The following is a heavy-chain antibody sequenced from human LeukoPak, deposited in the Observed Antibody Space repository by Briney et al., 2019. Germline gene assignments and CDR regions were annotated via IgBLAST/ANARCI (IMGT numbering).Heavy chain of an antibody. J-gene: IGHJ4*02. CDR3: ARVRCGNDQPLNFDY. D-gene: IGHD4-23*01. Sequence: GGSLRLSCAASGFTFSTYSMNWARQAPGKGLEWLSYITSTSGTIYYADSVKGRFTISRDNAKNSLYLQMNSLRDEDTAVYYCARVRCGNDQPLNFDYWGQGTLVTVSS. CDR2: ITSTSGTI. CDR1: GFTFSTYS. V-gene: IGHV3-48*02.